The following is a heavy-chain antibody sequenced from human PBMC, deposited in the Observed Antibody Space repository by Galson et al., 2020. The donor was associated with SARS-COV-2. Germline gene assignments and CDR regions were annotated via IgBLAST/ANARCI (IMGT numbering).Heavy chain of an antibody. Sequence: SETLSLTCTVSGGSISSSSYYWGWIRQPPGKGLEWIGSIYYSGSTYYNPSLKSRVTISVDTSKNQFSLKLSSVTAADTAVYYCARVRGVYYYEGWYFDYWGQGTLVTVSS. V-gene: IGHV4-39*07. CDR2: IYYSGST. CDR3: ARVRGVYYYEGWYFDY. J-gene: IGHJ4*02. D-gene: IGHD3-22*01. CDR1: GGSISSSSYY.